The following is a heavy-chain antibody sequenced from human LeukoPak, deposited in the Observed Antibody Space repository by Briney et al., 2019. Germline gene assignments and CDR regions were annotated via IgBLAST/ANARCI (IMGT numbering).Heavy chain of an antibody. V-gene: IGHV1-8*03. CDR2: MNPNSGNT. CDR3: ARGVKGLPVWYYYYYMDV. D-gene: IGHD4-11*01. J-gene: IGHJ6*03. CDR1: GYTFTSYD. Sequence: GASVKVSCKASGYTFTSYDINWVRQATGQGLEWMGWMNPNSGNTGYAQKFQGRVTITRNTSISTAYMELSSLRSEDTAVYYCARGVKGLPVWYYYYYMDVWGKGTTVTVSS.